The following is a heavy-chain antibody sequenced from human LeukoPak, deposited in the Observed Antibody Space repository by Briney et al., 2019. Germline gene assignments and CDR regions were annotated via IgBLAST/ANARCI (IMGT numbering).Heavy chain of an antibody. CDR2: ISAYNGNT. J-gene: IGHJ3*02. Sequence: ASVKVSCKASGYTFTSYGISWVRQAPGQGLEWMGWISAYNGNTNYAQKLQGRVTMTTDTSTSTAYMELSRLRSDDTAVYYCARARPGAGLMIVVDGAFDIWGQGTMVTVSS. CDR1: GYTFTSYG. D-gene: IGHD3-22*01. V-gene: IGHV1-18*01. CDR3: ARARPGAGLMIVVDGAFDI.